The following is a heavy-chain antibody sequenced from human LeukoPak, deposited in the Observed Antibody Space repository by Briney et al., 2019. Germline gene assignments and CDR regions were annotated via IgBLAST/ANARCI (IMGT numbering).Heavy chain of an antibody. CDR2: ISYDGSNK. CDR1: GFTFSSYA. J-gene: IGHJ6*02. D-gene: IGHD5-12*01. Sequence: GRSLRLSCAASGFTFSSYAMHWVRQAPGKGLEWVAVISYDGSNKYYADSVKGRFTISRDNSKNTLYLQMNSLRAEDTAVYYCARDQFVGGYNGSLYYYYYGMDVWGQGTTVTVSS. CDR3: ARDQFVGGYNGSLYYYYYGMDV. V-gene: IGHV3-30-3*01.